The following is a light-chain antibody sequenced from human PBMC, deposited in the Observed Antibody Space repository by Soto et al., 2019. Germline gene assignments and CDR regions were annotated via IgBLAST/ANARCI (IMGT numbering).Light chain of an antibody. J-gene: IGLJ1*01. CDR2: DVS. CDR3: SSYTSSSTLD. Sequence: QSVLTQPASVSESPGQSITISCTGTSSDVGGYNYVSWYQQHPGKAPKLMIYDVSNRPSGVSNRFSGSKSGNTASLTISGLQAEDEADYYCSSYTSSSTLDFGTGTKLTVL. V-gene: IGLV2-14*01. CDR1: SSDVGGYNY.